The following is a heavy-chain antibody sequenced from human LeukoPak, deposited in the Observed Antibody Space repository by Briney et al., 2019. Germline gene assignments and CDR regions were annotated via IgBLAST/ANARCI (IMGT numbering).Heavy chain of an antibody. V-gene: IGHV4-59*12. CDR3: ARGSVDYVWGSYRRGYFDY. J-gene: IGHJ4*02. CDR2: IYYSGTT. D-gene: IGHD3-16*02. CDR1: GGSISHYY. Sequence: PSETLSLTRTVSGGSISHYYWSWIRQPPGKGLEWIGYIYYSGTTNYNPSLKSRVTISVDTSKNQFSLKLSSVTAADTAVYYCARGSVDYVWGSYRRGYFDYWGQGTLVTVSS.